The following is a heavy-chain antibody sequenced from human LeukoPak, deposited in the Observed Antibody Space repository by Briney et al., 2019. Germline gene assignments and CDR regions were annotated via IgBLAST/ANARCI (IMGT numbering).Heavy chain of an antibody. D-gene: IGHD3-16*01. CDR2: ISGSGDST. CDR1: GFTFSSYA. J-gene: IGHJ6*02. V-gene: IGHV3-23*01. CDR3: AKWLSPYYYYGLDV. Sequence: GGSLRLSCAASGFTFSSYAMTWVRQAPGKGLEWVSTISGSGDSTYYADSVKGQFTISRDNSKNALFLQMNSLRAEDTALYYCAKWLSPYYYYGLDVWGQGTTVTVSS.